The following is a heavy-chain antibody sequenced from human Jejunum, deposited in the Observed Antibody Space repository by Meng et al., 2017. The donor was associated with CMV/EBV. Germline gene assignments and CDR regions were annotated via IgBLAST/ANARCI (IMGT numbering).Heavy chain of an antibody. V-gene: IGHV4-4*02. Sequence: TCAVSGGSISSSNWGSGGRQSAGKGLEWIGDIWHSGSTHYRQYLKSRVTMSVDKSSNQFFPNLRPVTAADTAVYYCARGTVDVDFDYWGQGTLVTVSS. CDR2: IWHSGST. J-gene: IGHJ4*02. CDR3: ARGTVDVDFDY. CDR1: GGSISSSNW. D-gene: IGHD2-2*03.